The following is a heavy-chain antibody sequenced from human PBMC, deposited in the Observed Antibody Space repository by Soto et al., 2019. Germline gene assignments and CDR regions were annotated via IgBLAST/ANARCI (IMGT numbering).Heavy chain of an antibody. Sequence: EVQLVGSGGGLVQPGGSLRLSCAAAGFTISSYWMHWARQAPGKGLVWVSRINSDGSSTFYADSVKGRFTISRDNAQNTVYLQMNGLRVEDTAVYYCARGIQYRYGMDVWGQGTTVTVSS. CDR2: INSDGSST. CDR1: GFTISSYW. V-gene: IGHV3-74*01. D-gene: IGHD5-18*01. J-gene: IGHJ6*02. CDR3: ARGIQYRYGMDV.